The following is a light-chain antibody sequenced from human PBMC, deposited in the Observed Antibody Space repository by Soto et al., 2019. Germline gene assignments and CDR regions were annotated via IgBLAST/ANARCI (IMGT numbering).Light chain of an antibody. V-gene: IGLV2-14*01. J-gene: IGLJ2*01. CDR2: EVS. CDR1: SSDVGGYNY. CDR3: NSYTSSTTVV. Sequence: QSALTQPASVSGSPGQSITISCTGTSSDVGGYNYVSWYQHHPGKAPKLMIYEVSHRPSGVSNRFSGSRSGNTASLTISGLQAEDEADYYCNSYTSSTTVVFGGGTKLTVL.